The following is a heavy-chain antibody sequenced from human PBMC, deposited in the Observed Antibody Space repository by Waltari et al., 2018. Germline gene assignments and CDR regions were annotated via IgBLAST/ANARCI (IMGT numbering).Heavy chain of an antibody. CDR2: ISSSSSSI. J-gene: IGHJ4*02. Sequence: EVQLVESGGGLVQPGESLRLSCAASGFTFSSYAMNWVRQAPGKGLEWVSYISSSSSSIYYADSVKGRFTISRDKAKNSLYLQMNSLRAEDTAVYYCTRTRGGDDYWGQGTLVTVSS. CDR3: TRTRGGDDY. V-gene: IGHV3-48*01. CDR1: GFTFSSYA. D-gene: IGHD2-21*01.